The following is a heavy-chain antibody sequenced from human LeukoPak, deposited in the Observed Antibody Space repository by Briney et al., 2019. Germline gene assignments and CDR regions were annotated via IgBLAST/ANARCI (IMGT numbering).Heavy chain of an antibody. CDR2: VSYDGSSK. Sequence: GRSLRLSCAASGFTFSNHGMHWVRQAPGKGLEWVAVVSYDGSSKSYADSVKGRFTISRDNSKDTLYLQMNSLRAEDSALYFCAKAHSGWIKDVFDIWGQGTMVTVSS. D-gene: IGHD6-19*01. J-gene: IGHJ3*02. CDR1: GFTFSNHG. CDR3: AKAHSGWIKDVFDI. V-gene: IGHV3-30*18.